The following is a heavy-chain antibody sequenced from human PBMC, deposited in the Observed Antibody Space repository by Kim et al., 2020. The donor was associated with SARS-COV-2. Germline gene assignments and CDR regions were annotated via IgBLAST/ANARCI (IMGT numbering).Heavy chain of an antibody. CDR2: IYYSGST. V-gene: IGHV4-59*08. CDR1: GGSITSYY. CDR3: ARRSTGDYSGMDV. J-gene: IGHJ6*02. Sequence: SETLSLTCSVSGGSITSYYWSWIRQPPGKGLEFIGYIYYSGSTNYNPSLKSRVTIAVDTSKNQFSLKLGSVTAADTAVYYCARRSTGDYSGMDVWGQGTTVTVSS.